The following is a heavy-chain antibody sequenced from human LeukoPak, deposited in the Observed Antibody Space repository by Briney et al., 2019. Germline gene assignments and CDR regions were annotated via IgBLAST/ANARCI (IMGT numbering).Heavy chain of an antibody. V-gene: IGHV3-21*04. Sequence: GGSLRLSCAASGFTFSSYAMSWVRQAPGKGLEWVSSITDNSDHIYYADSVKGRFTISRDNAKNSLYLQMNSLRAEDTAVYYCAKEGSGWYGSSDYWGQGTLVTVSS. CDR1: GFTFSSYA. D-gene: IGHD6-19*01. CDR2: ITDNSDHI. J-gene: IGHJ4*02. CDR3: AKEGSGWYGSSDY.